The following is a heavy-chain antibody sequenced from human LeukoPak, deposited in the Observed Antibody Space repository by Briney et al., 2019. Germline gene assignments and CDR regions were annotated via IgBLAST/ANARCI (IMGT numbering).Heavy chain of an antibody. CDR3: ARASIGSYWYFDL. J-gene: IGHJ2*01. D-gene: IGHD3-22*01. CDR1: GFIFTDYW. V-gene: IGHV3-7*03. Sequence: GGSLRLSCAASGFIFTDYWMYWVRQAPGRGLAWVANIKEDGSEKNYVDSVKGRFTISRDNSKNTLYLQMNSLRAEDTAVYYCARASIGSYWYFDLWGRGTLVTVSS. CDR2: IKEDGSEK.